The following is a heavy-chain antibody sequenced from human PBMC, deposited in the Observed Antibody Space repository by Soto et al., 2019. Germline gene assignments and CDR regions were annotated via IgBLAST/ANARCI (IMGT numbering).Heavy chain of an antibody. Sequence: QVQLVQSGAEVKKPGSSVKVSCKASGGTFGSYTITWVRQAPGQGLEWMGRIIPILGIANNAQKFQGRVTITADKSTSTAYMELSSLRSEDTAVYYCASSVLGYCSGGSCPDVVYWGQGTLVAVSS. D-gene: IGHD2-15*01. CDR1: GGTFGSYT. J-gene: IGHJ4*02. V-gene: IGHV1-69*02. CDR2: IIPILGIA. CDR3: ASSVLGYCSGGSCPDVVY.